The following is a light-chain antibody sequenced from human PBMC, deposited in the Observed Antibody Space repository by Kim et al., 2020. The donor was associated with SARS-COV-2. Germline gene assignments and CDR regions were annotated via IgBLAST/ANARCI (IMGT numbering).Light chain of an antibody. CDR3: QQNYITPYT. Sequence: DIQMTQSPSSLSASVGDRVTITCRASQSISSYLNWYQQKPGKAPKLLIYAASSLQSGVPSRFSGSGSGTDFTLTISSLQPEDFATYYCQQNYITPYTFGQGTKL. CDR1: QSISSY. V-gene: IGKV1-39*01. CDR2: AAS. J-gene: IGKJ2*01.